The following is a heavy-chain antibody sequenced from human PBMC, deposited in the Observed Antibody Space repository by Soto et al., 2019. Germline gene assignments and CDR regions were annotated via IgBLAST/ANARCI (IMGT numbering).Heavy chain of an antibody. CDR2: IYHSGST. Sequence: ASETLSLTCAFSGGSISRGGYSWTWIRQPPGKGLEWIGYIYHSGSTYYNPSLQSRVTISVDTSKNQFSLKLSSVSAADTAVYYCARVTPRGPGWFDPWGQGTLVTVSP. V-gene: IGHV4-30-2*01. CDR1: GGSISRGGYS. J-gene: IGHJ5*02. CDR3: ARVTPRGPGWFDP. D-gene: IGHD3-10*01.